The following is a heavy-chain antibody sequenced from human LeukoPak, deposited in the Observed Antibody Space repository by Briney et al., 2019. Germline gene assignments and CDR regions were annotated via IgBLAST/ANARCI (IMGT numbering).Heavy chain of an antibody. V-gene: IGHV3-7*01. Sequence: PGGSLRLSCAASGFTFSSYWMSWVRQAPGKGLEWVANIKQDRSEKYYVDSVKGRFTISRDNAKNSLYLQMNSLRAEDTAVYYCAREADGSGSYYNPSPLDYWGQGTLVTVSS. CDR2: IKQDRSEK. D-gene: IGHD3-10*01. CDR3: AREADGSGSYYNPSPLDY. J-gene: IGHJ4*02. CDR1: GFTFSSYW.